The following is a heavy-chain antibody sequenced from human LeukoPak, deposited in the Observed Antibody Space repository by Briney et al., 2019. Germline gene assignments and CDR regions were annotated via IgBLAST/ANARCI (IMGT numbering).Heavy chain of an antibody. Sequence: SETLSLTCTVSGGSISSSSFYWAWIRQPPGKGLEWIASIYYSGTTHHNPSLKSRVTMSVDTPKNQFSLKLSSVTAADTAVYYCVRQRRLCSSTTCYLDFDSWGQGTLVTVSS. J-gene: IGHJ5*01. D-gene: IGHD2-2*01. CDR1: GGSISSSSFY. CDR3: VRQRRLCSSTTCYLDFDS. V-gene: IGHV4-39*01. CDR2: IYYSGTT.